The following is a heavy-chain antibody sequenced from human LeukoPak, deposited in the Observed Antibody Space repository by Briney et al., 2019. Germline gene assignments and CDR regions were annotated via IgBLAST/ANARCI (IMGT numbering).Heavy chain of an antibody. CDR3: ARSYCSGDRCYSGMDY. CDR2: IRGSGGDT. V-gene: IGHV3-23*01. D-gene: IGHD2-15*01. J-gene: IGHJ4*02. Sequence: GGSLRLSCAASGFTFDSYAMNWVRQAPGKGLEWVSGIRGSGGDTYYGDSVKGRFIISRDNSKNTLYLQMKNLRAEDTAIYYCARSYCSGDRCYSGMDYWGQGTLVTVSS. CDR1: GFTFDSYA.